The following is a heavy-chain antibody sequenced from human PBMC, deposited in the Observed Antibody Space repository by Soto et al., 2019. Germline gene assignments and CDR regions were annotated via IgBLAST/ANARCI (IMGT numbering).Heavy chain of an antibody. CDR2: IYYSGST. Sequence: QVQLQESGPGLVKPSQTLSLTCTVSGGSISSGGYYWSWIRQHPGKGLEWIGYIYYSGSTYYNPSLKNRVTISVDTSKNQFSLKLSSVTAADTAVYYCARGRSSTSPYPIGYWGQGTLVTVSS. V-gene: IGHV4-31*03. J-gene: IGHJ4*02. D-gene: IGHD2-2*01. CDR1: GGSISSGGYY. CDR3: ARGRSSTSPYPIGY.